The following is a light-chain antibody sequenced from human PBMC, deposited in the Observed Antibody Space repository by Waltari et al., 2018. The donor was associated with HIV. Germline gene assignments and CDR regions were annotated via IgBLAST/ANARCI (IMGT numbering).Light chain of an antibody. Sequence: DIVMTQSPDSLAVSLGDRATFNCASSQSVLYSSNNKNYLGWYQVRPGQPPRCLISWASTRESGVPDRFIGSGSGTDFTLTIKRLEPEDFAVYYCQQYETSPPMSTFGQGTRLE. J-gene: IGKJ2*01. CDR2: WAS. CDR1: QSVLYSSNNKNY. V-gene: IGKV4-1*01. CDR3: QQYETSPPMST.